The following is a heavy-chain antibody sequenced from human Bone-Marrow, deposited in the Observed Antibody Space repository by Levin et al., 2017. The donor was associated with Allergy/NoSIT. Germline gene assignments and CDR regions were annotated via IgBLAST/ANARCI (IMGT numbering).Heavy chain of an antibody. Sequence: QTGESLKISCAASGFTFSTYPMHWVRQAPGKGLEWVAVILSGGNNEYYADSVKGRFTISRDNSKNIVYLQINSLRAEDTAVYYCARSSLYYDFLTGYYAYWGQGTLVTVSS. CDR2: ILSGGNNE. CDR1: GFTFSTYP. J-gene: IGHJ4*02. CDR3: ARSSLYYDFLTGYYAY. V-gene: IGHV3-30*04. D-gene: IGHD3-9*01.